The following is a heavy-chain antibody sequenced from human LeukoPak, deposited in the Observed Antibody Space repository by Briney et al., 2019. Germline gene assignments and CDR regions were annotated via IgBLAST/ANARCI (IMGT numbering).Heavy chain of an antibody. CDR2: IRPDANDG. D-gene: IGHD5-24*01. CDR1: GFTFSHYW. CDR3: ARDRRWLQYRYFDY. Sequence: GESLRLSCAASGFTFSHYWMAWVRQAPGKGLEWVAIIRPDANDGSYVDSVKGRFTISRDNAKNSLYLQMNSLRAEDTAVYYCARDRRWLQYRYFDYWGQGTLVTVSP. V-gene: IGHV3-7*01. J-gene: IGHJ4*02.